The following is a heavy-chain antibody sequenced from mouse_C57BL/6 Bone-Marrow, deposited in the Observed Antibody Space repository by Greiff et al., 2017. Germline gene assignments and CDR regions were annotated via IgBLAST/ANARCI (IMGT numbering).Heavy chain of an antibody. CDR1: GYTFTDYE. V-gene: IGHV1-15*01. D-gene: IGHD1-1*01. CDR2: IDPETGGT. J-gene: IGHJ1*03. Sequence: VQLQQSGAELVRPGASVTLSCKASGYTFTDYEMHWVKQTPVHGLEWIGAIDPETGGTAYNQKFKGKAILTADKSSSTAYMELRSLTSEDSAVYYCTRGRSTVGLDVWGTGTTVTVSS. CDR3: TRGRSTVGLDV.